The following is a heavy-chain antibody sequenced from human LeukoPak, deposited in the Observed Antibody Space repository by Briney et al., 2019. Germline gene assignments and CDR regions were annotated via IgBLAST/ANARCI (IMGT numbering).Heavy chain of an antibody. V-gene: IGHV1-2*02. CDR3: ATDQYTSSSGRFDP. D-gene: IGHD6-6*01. Sequence: ASVKVSCKASGYTFTTKYMHWVRQAPGQGLEWMGWMNPNSGDTKYAQKFQGRVTMTRDTPVTTAYMELSRLRSDDTAVYYCATDQYTSSSGRFDPWGQGSLVTVSS. CDR2: MNPNSGDT. CDR1: GYTFTTKY. J-gene: IGHJ5*02.